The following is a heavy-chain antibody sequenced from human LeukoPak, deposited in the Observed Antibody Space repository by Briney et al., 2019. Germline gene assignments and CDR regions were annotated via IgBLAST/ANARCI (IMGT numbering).Heavy chain of an antibody. CDR1: GFTFSSYW. D-gene: IGHD3-10*01. V-gene: IGHV3-23*01. CDR3: TTERLWFGELDFDY. CDR2: ISGSGGST. J-gene: IGHJ4*02. Sequence: GGSLRLSYAASGFTFSSYWMHWVRQAPGKGLEWVSAISGSGGSTYYADSVKGRFTISRDNSKNTLYLQMNSLKTEDTAVYYCTTERLWFGELDFDYWGQGTLVTVSS.